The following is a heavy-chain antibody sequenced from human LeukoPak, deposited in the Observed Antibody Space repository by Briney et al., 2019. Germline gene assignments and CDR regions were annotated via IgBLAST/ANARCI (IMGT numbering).Heavy chain of an antibody. Sequence: GASVKVSCKASGYTFTSYGISWVRQAPGQGLEWMGWISAYNGNTNYVQKLQGRVTMTTDTSTSTAYMELRSLRSDDTAVYYCARVSYSYGYPYYYYMDVWGKGTTVTVSS. CDR1: GYTFTSYG. CDR3: ARVSYSYGYPYYYYMDV. CDR2: ISAYNGNT. V-gene: IGHV1-18*01. D-gene: IGHD5-18*01. J-gene: IGHJ6*03.